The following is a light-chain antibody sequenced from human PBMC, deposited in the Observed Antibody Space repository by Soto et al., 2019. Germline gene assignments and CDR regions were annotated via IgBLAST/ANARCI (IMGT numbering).Light chain of an antibody. Sequence: EIVLTQSPATLSSSPGERATLSCRASQTVSNKLAWYQHKPGQAPRLLIYDTSNRATGIPARFSGSGSGIDFTLTISSLEPEDFAVYYCQQYGSSPLTFGGGT. V-gene: IGKV3-11*01. CDR1: QTVSNK. J-gene: IGKJ4*01. CDR3: QQYGSSPLT. CDR2: DTS.